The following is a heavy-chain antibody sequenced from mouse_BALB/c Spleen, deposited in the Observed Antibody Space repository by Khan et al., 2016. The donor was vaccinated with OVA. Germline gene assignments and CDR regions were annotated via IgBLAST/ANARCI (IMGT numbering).Heavy chain of an antibody. CDR1: GFSLSRYN. V-gene: IGHV2-6-4*01. J-gene: IGHJ4*01. Sequence: QVHVKQSGPGLVAPSQSLSITCTVSGFSLSRYNIHWVRKPPGKGLEWLGMIWGGGGTDYNSTLKSRLSISKDNSKSQVFLKMNSLQTDDSAMYYCARAYYRSDGYYAMDYWGQGTSVTVSS. CDR2: IWGGGGT. D-gene: IGHD2-14*01. CDR3: ARAYYRSDGYYAMDY.